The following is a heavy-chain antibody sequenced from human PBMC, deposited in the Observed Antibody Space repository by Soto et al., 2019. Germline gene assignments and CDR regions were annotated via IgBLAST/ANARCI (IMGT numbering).Heavy chain of an antibody. CDR2: IWYDGSNK. V-gene: IGHV3-33*06. J-gene: IGHJ4*02. CDR3: AKDWAPTYYYDSSGYYWFDY. D-gene: IGHD3-22*01. CDR1: GFTFSSYG. Sequence: SLRLSCAASGFTFSSYGMHWVRQAPGKGLEWVAVIWYDGSNKYYADSVKGRFTISRDNSKNTLYLQMNSLRAEDTAVYYCAKDWAPTYYYDSSGYYWFDYWGQGTLVTVSS.